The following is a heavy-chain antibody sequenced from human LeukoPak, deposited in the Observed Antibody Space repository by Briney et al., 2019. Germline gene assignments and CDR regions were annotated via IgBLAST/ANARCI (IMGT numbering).Heavy chain of an antibody. CDR2: INHSGST. CDR1: GGSFSGYY. D-gene: IGHD3-10*01. V-gene: IGHV4-34*01. Sequence: PSETLSLTCAVYGGSFSGYYWSWIRQPPGKGLEWIGEINHSGSTNYNPSLKSRVTISVDTSKNQFSLKLSSVTAADTAVYYCARSYGSGSSPDYWGQGTLVTVSS. CDR3: ARSYGSGSSPDY. J-gene: IGHJ4*02.